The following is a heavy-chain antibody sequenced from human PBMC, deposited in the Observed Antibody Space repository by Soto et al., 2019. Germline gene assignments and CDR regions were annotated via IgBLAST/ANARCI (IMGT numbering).Heavy chain of an antibody. Sequence: HPGGSLRLSCAASGFTFSSYWMHWVRQAPGKGLVWVSRINSDGSSTSYAESVKGRFTISRDNAKNTLYLQMNSLRAEDTAVYYCARDPSDFWSGYSPGTYYYYMDVWGKGTTVTVSS. CDR3: ARDPSDFWSGYSPGTYYYYMDV. CDR2: INSDGSST. CDR1: GFTFSSYW. V-gene: IGHV3-74*01. J-gene: IGHJ6*03. D-gene: IGHD3-3*01.